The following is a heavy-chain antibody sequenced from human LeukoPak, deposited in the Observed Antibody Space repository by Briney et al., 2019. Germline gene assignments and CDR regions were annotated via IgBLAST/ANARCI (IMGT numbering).Heavy chain of an antibody. CDR3: ARERIAAAGSIDVFDI. CDR2: INPKSGGT. CDR1: GYTFTSYG. Sequence: ASVKVSCKASGYTFTSYGISWVRQAPGQGLEWMGRINPKSGGTSYAQKFQGRVTMTRDTSISTAYMELSRLTSDDTVVYYCARERIAAAGSIDVFDIWGQGTMVTVSS. D-gene: IGHD6-13*01. J-gene: IGHJ3*02. V-gene: IGHV1-2*05.